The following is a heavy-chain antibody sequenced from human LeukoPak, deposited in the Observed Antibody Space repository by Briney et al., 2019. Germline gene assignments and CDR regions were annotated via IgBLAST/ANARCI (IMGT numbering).Heavy chain of an antibody. V-gene: IGHV3-23*01. D-gene: IGHD6-19*01. Sequence: GGSLRPSCAVSGLTFSTYSMTWVRQGPGKGLEWVSSIYNSGAKIFYADSVKGRFTISRDNSKNMLYLQMNSLRVEDTAVYYCAKDVAPDSGWDLDYWGQGTLVTVSS. CDR1: GLTFSTYS. CDR2: IYNSGAKI. CDR3: AKDVAPDSGWDLDY. J-gene: IGHJ4*02.